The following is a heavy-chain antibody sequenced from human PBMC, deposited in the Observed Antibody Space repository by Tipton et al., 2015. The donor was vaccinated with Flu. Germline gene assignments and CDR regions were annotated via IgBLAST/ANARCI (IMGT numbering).Heavy chain of an antibody. CDR3: ARERRGGWPFYDAFDF. J-gene: IGHJ3*01. CDR2: THASGST. V-gene: IGHV4-4*07. D-gene: IGHD6-19*01. Sequence: TLSLTCTVSGGSISSYFWSWIRQPAGKGLEWIGRTHASGSTNYNPSLKSRVTMSVDLFKNQISLRLSSVTAADTAVYYCARERRGGWPFYDAFDFWGQGTMVTVSS. CDR1: GGSISSYF.